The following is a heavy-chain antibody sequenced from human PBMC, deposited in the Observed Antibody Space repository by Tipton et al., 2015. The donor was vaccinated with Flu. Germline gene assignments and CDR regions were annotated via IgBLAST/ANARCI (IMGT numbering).Heavy chain of an antibody. V-gene: IGHV3-23*01. CDR3: AKDPLWFGELADY. CDR2: ISGSGGST. D-gene: IGHD3-10*01. J-gene: IGHJ4*02. CDR1: GFTFSSYA. Sequence: SLRLSCAASGFTFSSYAMSWVRQAPGKGLEWVSAISGSGGSTYYADSVKGRFTISRDNSKNTLYLQMNSLRAEHTAVYYCAKDPLWFGELADYWGQGTLVTVSS.